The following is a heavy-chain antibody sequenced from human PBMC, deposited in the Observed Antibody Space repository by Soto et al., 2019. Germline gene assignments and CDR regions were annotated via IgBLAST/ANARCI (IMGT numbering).Heavy chain of an antibody. D-gene: IGHD3-3*01. CDR1: EFTFRNHV. CDR2: INGGGGST. J-gene: IGHJ4*02. V-gene: IGHV3-23*01. Sequence: GGSLRLSCAASEFTFRNHVMNWVRQAPGKGLEWVSAINGGGGSTFYADSVKGRFTISRDNSKNTLYLQKHSLRADDTAVYYCANVPEYNFWSGYRYDFDYWGQGTLVTVSS. CDR3: ANVPEYNFWSGYRYDFDY.